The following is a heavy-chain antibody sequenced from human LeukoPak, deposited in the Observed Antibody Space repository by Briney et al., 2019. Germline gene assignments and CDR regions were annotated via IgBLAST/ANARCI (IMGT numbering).Heavy chain of an antibody. CDR2: ISGSGGST. Sequence: GGYLRLSCAASGFTFSSYAMSWVRQAPGKGLEWVSAISGSGGSTYYADSVKGRFTISRDNSKNTLYLQMSSLRAEDTAVYYCAKDEYCSSTSCYLFDYWGQGTLVTVSS. CDR1: GFTFSSYA. J-gene: IGHJ4*02. D-gene: IGHD2-2*01. CDR3: AKDEYCSSTSCYLFDY. V-gene: IGHV3-23*01.